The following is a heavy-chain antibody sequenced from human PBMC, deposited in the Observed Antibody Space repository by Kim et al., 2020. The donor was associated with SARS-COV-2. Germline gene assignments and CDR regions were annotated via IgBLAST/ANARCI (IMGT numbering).Heavy chain of an antibody. Sequence: GESLQISCKGSGYSFTSYWISWVRQMPGKDLEWMGRIDPSDSYTNYSPSFQGHVTISADKSISTAYLQWSSLKASDTAMYYCARLGWGYDSSGYYHDYWGQGTLVTVSS. J-gene: IGHJ4*02. CDR3: ARLGWGYDSSGYYHDY. D-gene: IGHD3-22*01. V-gene: IGHV5-10-1*01. CDR1: GYSFTSYW. CDR2: IDPSDSYT.